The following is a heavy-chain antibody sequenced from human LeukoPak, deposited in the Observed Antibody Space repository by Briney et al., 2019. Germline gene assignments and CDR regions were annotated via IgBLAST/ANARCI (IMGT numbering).Heavy chain of an antibody. V-gene: IGHV1-69*13. J-gene: IGHJ4*02. CDR3: AREDYYDSGSNDY. CDR2: IIPIFGTA. Sequence: ASVKVSCKASGGTFSSYAISWVRQAPGQGLEWMGGIIPIFGTANYAQKFQGRVTITADESTSTAYMELSSLRSEDTAVYYCAREDYYDSGSNDYWGQGTLVTVSS. CDR1: GGTFSSYA. D-gene: IGHD3-22*01.